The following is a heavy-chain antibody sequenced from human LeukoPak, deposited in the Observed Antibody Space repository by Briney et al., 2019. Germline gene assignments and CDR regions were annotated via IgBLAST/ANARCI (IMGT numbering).Heavy chain of an antibody. CDR2: IIPIFGTA. Sequence: ASVKVSCKASGGTFSSYAISWVRQAPGQGLEWMGGIIPIFGTANYAQKFQGRVTITADESTSTAYMELSSLRSEDTAVYYCARGAIGVVISSGFDYWGQGTLVTVSS. J-gene: IGHJ4*02. CDR3: ARGAIGVVISSGFDY. D-gene: IGHD3-3*01. V-gene: IGHV1-69*13. CDR1: GGTFSSYA.